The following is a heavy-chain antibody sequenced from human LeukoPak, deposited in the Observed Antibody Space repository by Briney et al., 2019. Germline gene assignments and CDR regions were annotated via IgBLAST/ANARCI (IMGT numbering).Heavy chain of an antibody. D-gene: IGHD4-17*01. CDR1: GYTFTSYD. J-gene: IGHJ6*03. V-gene: IGHV1-8*01. CDR2: MNPKSGNT. Sequence: ASVTVSCKASGYTFTSYDIHWVRQPPAQGLEWVGWMNPKSGNTHYAQKLQGRVTMTRNTSISKAYMELSSLRSEDTAVYYCAIGATVTENYYYYYYMDVWGKGTTVTISS. CDR3: AIGATVTENYYYYYYMDV.